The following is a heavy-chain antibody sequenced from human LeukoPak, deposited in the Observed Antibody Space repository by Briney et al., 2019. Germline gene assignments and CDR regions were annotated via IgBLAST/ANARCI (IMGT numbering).Heavy chain of an antibody. Sequence: GGSLRLSCAASGFTFSSYGMHWVRQAPGKWLEWVAVISYDGSNKYYADSVKGRFTISRDNSKNTLYLQMNSLRAEDTAVYYCAKDRERSNWRVPADYWGQGTLVTVSS. V-gene: IGHV3-30*18. J-gene: IGHJ4*02. D-gene: IGHD1-20*01. CDR2: ISYDGSNK. CDR3: AKDRERSNWRVPADY. CDR1: GFTFSSYG.